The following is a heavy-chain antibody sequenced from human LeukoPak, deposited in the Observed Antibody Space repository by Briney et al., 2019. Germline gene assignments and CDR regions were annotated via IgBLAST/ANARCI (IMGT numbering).Heavy chain of an antibody. J-gene: IGHJ4*02. D-gene: IGHD5-24*01. V-gene: IGHV3-7*05. Sequence: GGSLRLSCAASGFTFSSYWMSWVRQAPGKGLEWVANIKQDGSEKYYVDSVKGRFTICRDNAKNSLYLQMNSLRAEDTAVYYCARDLRFKSRDGCNVDYWGQGTLVTASS. CDR3: ARDLRFKSRDGCNVDY. CDR2: IKQDGSEK. CDR1: GFTFSSYW.